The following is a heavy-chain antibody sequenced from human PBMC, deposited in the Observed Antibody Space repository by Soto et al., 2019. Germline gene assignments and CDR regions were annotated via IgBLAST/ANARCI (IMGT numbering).Heavy chain of an antibody. Sequence: QIRLVQSGPEVKKPGTSVKVSCKASGITFNRSAIQWVRQARGQRLEWVGWIGVGSNNRDYAQKFQEIVTITSDMSTSTVYMECSSLTYEDTAIYYCPAVPQAPSSKGIWGQGTSVTVSS. CDR1: GITFNRSA. D-gene: IGHD3-3*02. CDR2: IGVGSNNR. J-gene: IGHJ6*02. CDR3: PAVPQAPSSKGI. V-gene: IGHV1-58*02.